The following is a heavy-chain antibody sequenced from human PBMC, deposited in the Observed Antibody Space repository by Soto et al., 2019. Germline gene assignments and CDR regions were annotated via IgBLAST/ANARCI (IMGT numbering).Heavy chain of an antibody. Sequence: QITLKESGPTLVKPTQTLTLTCTFSGFSLSTSGVGVGWIRQPPGKALEWLALIYWNDDKRYSPSLKSRLTITKDTSKNQVVLTMTNMDPVDTATYYFAHTSSQWLVQDAWGQGTLVTVSS. D-gene: IGHD6-19*01. V-gene: IGHV2-5*01. CDR1: GFSLSTSGVG. CDR2: IYWNDDK. CDR3: AHTSSQWLVQDA. J-gene: IGHJ5*02.